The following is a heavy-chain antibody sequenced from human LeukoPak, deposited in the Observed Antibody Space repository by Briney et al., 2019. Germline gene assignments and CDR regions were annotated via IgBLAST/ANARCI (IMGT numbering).Heavy chain of an antibody. CDR3: ARTGYSSSWPFDY. D-gene: IGHD6-13*01. V-gene: IGHV3-48*04. CDR2: ISSSSSTI. Sequence: GGSLRLSCAASGFTFSTYSMNWVRQAPGKGLEWVSYISSSSSTIYIADSVKGRFTISRDNAKNSLYLQMNSLRAEDTAVYYCARTGYSSSWPFDYWGQGTLVTVSS. J-gene: IGHJ4*02. CDR1: GFTFSTYS.